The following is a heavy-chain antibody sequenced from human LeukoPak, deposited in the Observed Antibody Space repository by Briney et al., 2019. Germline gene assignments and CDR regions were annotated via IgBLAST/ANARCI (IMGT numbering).Heavy chain of an antibody. CDR1: GGTFSSYA. D-gene: IGHD3-10*01. Sequence: SVKVSCKASGGTFSSYAISWVRQAPGQGREWMGRIIPIFGTANYAQKFQGRVTITTDESTSTAYMELSSLRSEDTAVYYCAIGFGEYYFDYWGQGTLVTVSS. J-gene: IGHJ4*02. V-gene: IGHV1-69*05. CDR3: AIGFGEYYFDY. CDR2: IIPIFGTA.